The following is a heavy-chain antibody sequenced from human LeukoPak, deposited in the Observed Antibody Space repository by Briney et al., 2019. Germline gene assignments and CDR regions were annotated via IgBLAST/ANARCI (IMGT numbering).Heavy chain of an antibody. V-gene: IGHV4-34*01. D-gene: IGHD5-12*01. J-gene: IGHJ1*01. CDR2: INHSGST. Sequence: PSETLSLTCAVYGGSFSGYYWSWIRQPPGKGLEWIGEINHSGSTNYNPSLKSRVTISVDTSKNQFSLKLSSVTAADTAVYYCARGLRNAEYFQHWGQGTLVTVSS. CDR3: ARGLRNAEYFQH. CDR1: GGSFSGYY.